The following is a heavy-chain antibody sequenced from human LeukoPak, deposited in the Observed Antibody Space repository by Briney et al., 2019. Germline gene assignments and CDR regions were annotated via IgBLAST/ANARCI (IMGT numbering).Heavy chain of an antibody. V-gene: IGHV4-38-2*01. CDR3: ARRPSEYSSSSIWFDP. CDR2: IYHSGNT. Sequence: PSETLSLSCAVSGYSISSGYYWGWIRQPPGKGLDWIGSIYHSGNTYYNPSLKSRVTISVDTSKNQFSLRLSSVTAADTAVYYCARRPSEYSSSSIWFDPWGQGTLVTVSS. J-gene: IGHJ5*02. CDR1: GYSISSGYY. D-gene: IGHD6-6*01.